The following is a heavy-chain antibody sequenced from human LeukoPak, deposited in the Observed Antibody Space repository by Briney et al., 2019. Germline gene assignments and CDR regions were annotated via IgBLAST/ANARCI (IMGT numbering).Heavy chain of an antibody. CDR3: AREYSTSWYYFDY. V-gene: IGHV4-59*12. CDR1: GGSFSSNH. CDR2: ISYSGNT. J-gene: IGHJ4*02. D-gene: IGHD6-13*01. Sequence: SETLSLTCTVSGGSFSSNHWSWIRQPPGKGLEWIGYISYSGNTNYNHSLKGRVTISADTSKNQLSLKLSSVTAADTAVYHCAREYSTSWYYFDYWGQGILVTVSS.